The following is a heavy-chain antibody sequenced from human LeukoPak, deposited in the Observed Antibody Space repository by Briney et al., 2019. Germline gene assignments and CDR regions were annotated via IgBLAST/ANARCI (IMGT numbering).Heavy chain of an antibody. CDR2: INPNSGGT. D-gene: IGHD4-17*01. CDR1: GYTFTGYY. Sequence: ASVKVSCKPSGYTFTGYYMHWVRQAPGQGLEWMGWINPNSGGTNYAQKFQGRVTMTRDTSISTAYMELSRLRSDDTAVYYCARPPLHDYGDYAGSDDAFDIWGQGTMVTVSS. J-gene: IGHJ3*02. V-gene: IGHV1-2*02. CDR3: ARPPLHDYGDYAGSDDAFDI.